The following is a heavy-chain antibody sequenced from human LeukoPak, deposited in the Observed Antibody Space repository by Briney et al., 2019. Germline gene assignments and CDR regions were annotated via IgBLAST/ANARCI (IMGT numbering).Heavy chain of an antibody. CDR1: GGSISSSSYY. J-gene: IGHJ4*02. D-gene: IGHD3-9*01. CDR2: IYYSGST. CDR3: ARARYFDWLPHIDY. V-gene: IGHV4-39*07. Sequence: SETLSLTCTVSGGSISSSSYYWGWIRQPPGKGLEWIGSIYYSGSTYYNPSLKSRVTISVDRSKNQFSLKLSSVTAADTAVYYCARARYFDWLPHIDYWGQGTLVTVSS.